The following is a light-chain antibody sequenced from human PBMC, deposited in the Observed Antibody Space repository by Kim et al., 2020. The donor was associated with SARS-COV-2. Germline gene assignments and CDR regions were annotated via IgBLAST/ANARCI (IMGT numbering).Light chain of an antibody. CDR3: PQRGSWPPALT. CDR2: DAA. V-gene: IGKV3-11*01. Sequence: QGENTTLSARASNKVGIILAGYQQTPGQAPRLLFYDAAMRAAGIPDRFSGSVSGTDFTLTIGSLAPEDFAIYYCPQRGSWPPALTFGGGTKLE. J-gene: IGKJ4*01. CDR1: NKVGII.